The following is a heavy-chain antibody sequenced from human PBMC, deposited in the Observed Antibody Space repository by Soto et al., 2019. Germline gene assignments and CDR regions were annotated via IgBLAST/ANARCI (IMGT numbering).Heavy chain of an antibody. CDR3: ARDPDYGDYWGYFFDS. J-gene: IGHJ4*02. V-gene: IGHV1-2*02. CDR1: GYTFAAYY. Sequence: QVQVVQSGAEVKKPGASVKVSCKTSGYTFAAYYIHWIRQAPGQGLEWMGWINPTSGGTVYAQNFQDRVTMNRATSISTAYMELRRLNSDDTAVYYCARDPDYGDYWGYFFDSWGQGTPVTVSS. CDR2: INPTSGGT. D-gene: IGHD4-17*01.